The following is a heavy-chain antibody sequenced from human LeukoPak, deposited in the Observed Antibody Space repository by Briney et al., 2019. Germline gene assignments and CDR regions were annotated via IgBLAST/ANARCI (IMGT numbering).Heavy chain of an antibody. J-gene: IGHJ4*02. Sequence: PSETLSLTCAVYGGSFSGYYWSWIRQPPGKGLEWIGEINHSGSTNYNPSLKSRVTISVDTSKNQFSLKLSSVTAADTAVYYCSSSYPAGDDYWGQGTLVTVPS. V-gene: IGHV4-34*01. CDR1: GGSFSGYY. CDR3: SSSYPAGDDY. D-gene: IGHD6-13*01. CDR2: INHSGST.